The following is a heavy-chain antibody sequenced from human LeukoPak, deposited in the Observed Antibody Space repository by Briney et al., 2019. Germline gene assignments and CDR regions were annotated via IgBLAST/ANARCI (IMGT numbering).Heavy chain of an antibody. D-gene: IGHD1-26*01. CDR1: GDSISSSSYY. CDR2: IYYSGST. Sequence: KASETLSLTCTVSGDSISSSSYYWGWIRQPPGKGLEWIGSIYYSGSTYYNPSLKSRVTISVDTSKNQFSLKLSSVTAADTAVYYCARSSSGSYNVDWYFDLWGRGTLVTVSS. J-gene: IGHJ2*01. CDR3: ARSSSGSYNVDWYFDL. V-gene: IGHV4-39*01.